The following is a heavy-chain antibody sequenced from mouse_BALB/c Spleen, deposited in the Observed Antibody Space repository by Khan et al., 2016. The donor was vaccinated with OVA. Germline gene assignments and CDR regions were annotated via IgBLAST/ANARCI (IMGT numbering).Heavy chain of an antibody. CDR1: GYTFTSYY. CDR2: INPNDGDT. V-gene: IGHV1S81*02. Sequence: QVQLKQSGAELVKPGASVKLSCKASGYTFTSYYMYWVKQGPGQGLEWIGEINPNDGDTNFNEKFKSKATLTVDKSSTTLYMQLSSLTSEESAVYYCTRSGYGSFAYWGQGTLVTVSA. CDR3: TRSGYGSFAY. D-gene: IGHD2-2*01. J-gene: IGHJ3*01.